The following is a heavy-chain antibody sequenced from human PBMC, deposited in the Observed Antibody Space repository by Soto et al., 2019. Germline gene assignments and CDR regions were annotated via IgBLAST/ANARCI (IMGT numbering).Heavy chain of an antibody. CDR1: GYSISSGYY. J-gene: IGHJ4*02. CDR2: IYHTGST. CDR3: ARFVSKLGNFDY. D-gene: IGHD7-27*01. Sequence: PSETLSLTCAVSGYSISSGYYWGWIRQPPGKGLEWIGSIYHTGSTYYNPSLKSRVTISVDTSKNQFSLKLSSVTAADTAVYYCARFVSKLGNFDYWGQGTLVTVSS. V-gene: IGHV4-38-2*01.